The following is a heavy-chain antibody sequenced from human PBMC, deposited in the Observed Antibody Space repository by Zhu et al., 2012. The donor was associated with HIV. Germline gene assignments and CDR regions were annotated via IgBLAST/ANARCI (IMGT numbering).Heavy chain of an antibody. Sequence: QVQLQESGPGLVKPSETLSLTCTVSGGSISSYYWSWIRQPPGKGLEWIGYIYYSGSTNYNPSLKSRVTISVDTSKNQFSLKLSSVTAADTAAYYCARASTYCGGDCPGAFDIVGPRAMVTVSS. CDR2: IYYSGST. CDR3: ARASTYCGGDCPGAFDI. V-gene: IGHV4-59*01. J-gene: IGHJ3*02. D-gene: IGHD2-21*02. CDR1: GGSISSYY.